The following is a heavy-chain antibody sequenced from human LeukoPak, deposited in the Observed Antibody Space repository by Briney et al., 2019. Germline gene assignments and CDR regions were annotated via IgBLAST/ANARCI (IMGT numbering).Heavy chain of an antibody. Sequence: ASVKVSCKASGYTFSGYYIHWVRQAPGQGLEWMGWINPNSGGTKYAQKFQGRVTMTRDTSIRTAYMELSGLRSDDTAMYYCASSGGTSTGDRAFHIWGQGTMVTVSS. D-gene: IGHD1-14*01. J-gene: IGHJ3*02. V-gene: IGHV1-2*02. CDR1: GYTFSGYY. CDR2: INPNSGGT. CDR3: ASSGGTSTGDRAFHI.